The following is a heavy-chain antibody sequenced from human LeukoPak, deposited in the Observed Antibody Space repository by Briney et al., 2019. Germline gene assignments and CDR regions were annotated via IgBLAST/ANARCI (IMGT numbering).Heavy chain of an antibody. D-gene: IGHD6-13*01. CDR2: IYHSGST. Sequence: SETLFLTCTVSGGSISSSSYYWGWIRQPPGKGLEWIGSIYHSGSTNYNPSLKSRVTISVDKSKNQFSLKLSSVTAADTAVYYCASQLSIAAAGTFDYWGQGTLVTVSS. CDR3: ASQLSIAAAGTFDY. CDR1: GGSISSSSYY. J-gene: IGHJ4*02. V-gene: IGHV4-39*07.